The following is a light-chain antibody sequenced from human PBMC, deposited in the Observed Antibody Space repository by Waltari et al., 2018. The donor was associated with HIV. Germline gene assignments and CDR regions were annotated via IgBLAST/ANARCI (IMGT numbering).Light chain of an antibody. J-gene: IGLJ2*01. Sequence: QSALTQPASVSGSPGQSITIYCTGTNSDVGSYDLVSWYQQHTGKAPKLVIYEVTQRPSGVSNRFSGSKSANTASLTISGLQADDEADYYCCSYAGSSTFDFGGGTRLSVL. V-gene: IGLV2-23*02. CDR1: NSDVGSYDL. CDR2: EVT. CDR3: CSYAGSSTFD.